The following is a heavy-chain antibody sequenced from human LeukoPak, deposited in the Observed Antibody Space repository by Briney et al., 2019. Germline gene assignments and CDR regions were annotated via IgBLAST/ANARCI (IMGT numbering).Heavy chain of an antibody. J-gene: IGHJ4*02. Sequence: PGGFLRLSCAASGFTFSSYGMHWVRQAPGKGLEWVAFIRYDGSNKYYADSVKGRFTISRDNSKNTLYLQMNSLRAEDTAVYYCAKDRRFYGYCFDYWGQGTLVTVSS. CDR2: IRYDGSNK. D-gene: IGHD3-10*01. CDR3: AKDRRFYGYCFDY. CDR1: GFTFSSYG. V-gene: IGHV3-30*02.